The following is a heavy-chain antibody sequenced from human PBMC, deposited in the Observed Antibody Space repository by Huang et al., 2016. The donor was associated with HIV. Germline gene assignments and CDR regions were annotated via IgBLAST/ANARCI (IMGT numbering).Heavy chain of an antibody. CDR2: IIPTSRTS. Sequence: QVQLVQSGAEVKKPGSSVEVSCKASGGSFSSYASSWVRQAPGQGLEWVGWIIPTSRTSNYAQKFRGRVTITADKSTSTAYMELTGLTSADTAVYYCVRGAGKYYYYGMDVWGQGTTVTVSS. J-gene: IGHJ6*02. CDR1: GGSFSSYA. D-gene: IGHD3-10*01. CDR3: VRGAGKYYYYGMDV. V-gene: IGHV1-69*06.